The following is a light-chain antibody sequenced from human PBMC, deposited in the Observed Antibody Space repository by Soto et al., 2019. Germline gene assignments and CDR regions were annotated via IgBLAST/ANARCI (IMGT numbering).Light chain of an antibody. J-gene: IGKJ1*01. CDR2: DAS. Sequence: EIVLSQSPATLSLSPGERATLSCRASQSVSSYLAWYQQKPGQAPRLLIYDASNMATGIPARFSVSGSGTDFTLTISSLEPEDFAVYYCQQRSNWPPETFGQGTKVEIK. CDR3: QQRSNWPPET. CDR1: QSVSSY. V-gene: IGKV3-11*01.